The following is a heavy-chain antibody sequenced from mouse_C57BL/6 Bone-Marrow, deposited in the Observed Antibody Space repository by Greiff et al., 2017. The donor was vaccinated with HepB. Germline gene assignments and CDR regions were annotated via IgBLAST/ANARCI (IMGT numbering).Heavy chain of an antibody. CDR2: IDPSDSYT. Sequence: QVQLQQPGAELVKPGASVKLSCKASGYTFTSYWMQWVKQRPGQGLEWIGEIDPSDSYTNYNQKFKGKATLTVDTSSSTAYMQLSSLTSEDSAVYYCARSSDGAYWGQGTLVTVSA. CDR3: ARSSDGAY. J-gene: IGHJ3*01. CDR1: GYTFTSYW. V-gene: IGHV1-50*01. D-gene: IGHD1-1*01.